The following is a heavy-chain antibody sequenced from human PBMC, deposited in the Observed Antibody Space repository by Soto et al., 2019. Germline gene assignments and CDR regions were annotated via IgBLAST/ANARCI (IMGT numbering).Heavy chain of an antibody. J-gene: IGHJ6*02. CDR3: AKDVSGTYYDFWSGYYTPGYYYGMDV. CDR1: GFTFSSYA. D-gene: IGHD3-3*01. Sequence: GGSLRLSCAASGFTFSSYAMSWVRQAPGKGLEWVSAISGSGGSTYYADSVKGRFTISRDNSKNTLYLQMNSLRAEDTAVYYCAKDVSGTYYDFWSGYYTPGYYYGMDVWGQGTTVTVSS. CDR2: ISGSGGST. V-gene: IGHV3-23*01.